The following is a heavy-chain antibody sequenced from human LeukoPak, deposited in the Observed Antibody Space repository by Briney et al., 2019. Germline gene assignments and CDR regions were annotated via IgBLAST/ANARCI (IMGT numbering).Heavy chain of an antibody. J-gene: IGHJ4*02. CDR3: AKDKGDFWSGHHY. Sequence: PGGSLRVSCAASGFTFSNYAMSWVRQAPGKGLEWVSSITGSGGSTYYADSVKGRFTISRDNSKNTLYLQMSSLRAEDTAVYYCAKDKGDFWSGHHYWGQGTLVTVSS. CDR2: ITGSGGST. D-gene: IGHD3-3*01. CDR1: GFTFSNYA. V-gene: IGHV3-23*01.